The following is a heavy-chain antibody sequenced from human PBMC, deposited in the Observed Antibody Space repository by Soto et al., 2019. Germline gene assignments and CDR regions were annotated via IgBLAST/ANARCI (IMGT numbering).Heavy chain of an antibody. V-gene: IGHV1-3*01. D-gene: IGHD3-10*01. Sequence: QVQLVQSGAEVKRPGASVKISCKASGYNFIIHAIHWVRQAPGQRPEWFGWINGGGGKIEYSQSFQGRVTLTRDTSATTVYMELSSLTSEDTAVYYCARGFFGSADYWGQGTLVTVSS. CDR3: ARGFFGSADY. CDR1: GYNFIIHA. CDR2: INGGGGKI. J-gene: IGHJ4*02.